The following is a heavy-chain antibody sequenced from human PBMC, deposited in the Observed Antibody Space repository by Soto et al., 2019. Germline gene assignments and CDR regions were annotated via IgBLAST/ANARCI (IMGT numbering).Heavy chain of an antibody. D-gene: IGHD2-15*01. CDR1: GGSISSYY. V-gene: IGHV4-59*08. Sequence: PSETLSLTCTVSGGSISSYYWSWIRQPPGKGLEWIGYIYYSGSTNYNPSLKSRVTISVDTSKKQFSLKLSSVTAADTAVYYCARLRDCSGGSCYSPWFDPWGQGTLVTGS. CDR3: ARLRDCSGGSCYSPWFDP. J-gene: IGHJ5*02. CDR2: IYYSGST.